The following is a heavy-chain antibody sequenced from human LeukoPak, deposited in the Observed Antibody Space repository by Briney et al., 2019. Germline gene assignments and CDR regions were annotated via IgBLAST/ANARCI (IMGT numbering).Heavy chain of an antibody. V-gene: IGHV3-53*01. D-gene: IGHD2-2*01. CDR3: VRTSPIDY. CDR1: GFTIKTSY. Sequence: GGSPRLSCAASGFTIKTSYMTWVCQAPGKGLEWVSVIYSNGNTYYADPVKGRFTISRDNSKNTLYLQITSLRVEDTAMYYCVRTSPIDYWGQGTLVSVSS. CDR2: IYSNGNT. J-gene: IGHJ4*02.